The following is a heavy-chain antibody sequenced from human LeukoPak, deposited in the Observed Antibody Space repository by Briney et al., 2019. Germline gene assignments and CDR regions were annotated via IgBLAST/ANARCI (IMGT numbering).Heavy chain of an antibody. CDR3: ARRERLGYSYGRGTLDI. Sequence: KPGGSLRLSCVASGIPVSSNYMSWVRQAPGKGLEWVSFIDSTGSTYYADSVKGRFTISRDNSRNTLYLQMNSLRVEDTAVYYCARRERLGYSYGRGTLDIWGQGTMVTVSS. J-gene: IGHJ3*02. CDR1: GIPVSSNY. CDR2: IDSTGST. D-gene: IGHD5-18*01. V-gene: IGHV3-66*01.